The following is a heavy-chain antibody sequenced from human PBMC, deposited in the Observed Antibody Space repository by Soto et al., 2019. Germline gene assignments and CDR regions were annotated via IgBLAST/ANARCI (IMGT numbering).Heavy chain of an antibody. CDR3: AKVAPFILGSPF. CDR1: GFDFSGSE. J-gene: IGHJ4*02. D-gene: IGHD2-21*01. Sequence: PGGSLRLSCTASGFDFSGSEMKWFRQAPGKGLEWVAYITGSGGVMFHADSVKGRFSISRDNAKNSLFPEMSDLTADDTGVYYCAKVAPFILGSPFWGQGTLVTVSS. CDR2: ITGSGGVM. V-gene: IGHV3-48*03.